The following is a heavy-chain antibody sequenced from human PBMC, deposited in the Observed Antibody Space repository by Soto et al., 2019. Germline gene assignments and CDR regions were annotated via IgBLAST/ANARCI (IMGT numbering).Heavy chain of an antibody. CDR2: ISYDGSNT. J-gene: IGHJ5*02. Sequence: GGSLRLSCAASGVSFNSYDMHWVRQAPGKGPEWVAIISYDGSNTYYSDSVRGRFTISRDNSKDTLYLQMHCLRGEDTAIYYCARTSRYCSGGDCHAWGQGTQVTVSS. V-gene: IGHV3-30*03. CDR1: GVSFNSYD. D-gene: IGHD2-15*01. CDR3: ARTSRYCSGGDCHA.